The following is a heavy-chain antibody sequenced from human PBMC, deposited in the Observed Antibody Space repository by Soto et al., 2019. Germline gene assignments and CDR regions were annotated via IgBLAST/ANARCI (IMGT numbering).Heavy chain of an antibody. Sequence: GGSLRLSCAASGFTFSSYGMHWVRQAPGKGLEWVAVISYDGSNKYYADSGKGRFTISRDNSKNTLYLQMNSLRAEDTAVYYCERDPLPRGGSIRYYFDYWGQGTLVTVSS. CDR2: ISYDGSNK. D-gene: IGHD1-26*01. CDR3: ERDPLPRGGSIRYYFDY. V-gene: IGHV3-30*03. CDR1: GFTFSSYG. J-gene: IGHJ4*02.